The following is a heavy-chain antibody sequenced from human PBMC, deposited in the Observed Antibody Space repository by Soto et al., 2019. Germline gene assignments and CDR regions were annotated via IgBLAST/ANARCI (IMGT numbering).Heavy chain of an antibody. D-gene: IGHD3-22*01. Sequence: LRLSCAASGFTFSSYSMNWVRQAPGKGLEWVSYISSSSSTIYYADSVKGRFTISRDNAKNSLYLQMNSLRDEDTAVYYCARALINLYYYDSSGYPPVFDYWGQGTLVTVSS. J-gene: IGHJ4*02. CDR3: ARALINLYYYDSSGYPPVFDY. CDR2: ISSSSSTI. V-gene: IGHV3-48*02. CDR1: GFTFSSYS.